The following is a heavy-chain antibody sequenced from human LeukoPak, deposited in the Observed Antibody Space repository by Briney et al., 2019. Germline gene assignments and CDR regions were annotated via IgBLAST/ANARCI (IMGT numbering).Heavy chain of an antibody. CDR1: GYTFTAYY. CDR3: IRAPGSGPFDY. J-gene: IGHJ4*02. D-gene: IGHD3-10*01. CDR2: SYPNSGDA. V-gene: IGHV1-2*02. Sequence: GASVKVSCKASGYTFTAYYIHWVRQAPGQGLEWMGWSYPNSGDANFAQKVQGPVTMTRDTSISTAFMELSRLTSDDTAIYYCIRAPGSGPFDYWGQGTLVTVSS.